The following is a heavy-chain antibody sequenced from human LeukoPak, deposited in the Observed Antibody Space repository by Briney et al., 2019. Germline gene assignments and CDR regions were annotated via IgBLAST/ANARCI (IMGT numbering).Heavy chain of an antibody. D-gene: IGHD4-17*01. Sequence: ASVKVSCKASGYTFTGYYMHWARQAPGQGLEWMGWINPNSGGTNYAQKFQGRVTMTRDTSISTAYMELSRLRSDDTAVYYCARVIDYGDYVFDYWGQGTLVTVSS. V-gene: IGHV1-2*02. CDR1: GYTFTGYY. CDR2: INPNSGGT. J-gene: IGHJ4*02. CDR3: ARVIDYGDYVFDY.